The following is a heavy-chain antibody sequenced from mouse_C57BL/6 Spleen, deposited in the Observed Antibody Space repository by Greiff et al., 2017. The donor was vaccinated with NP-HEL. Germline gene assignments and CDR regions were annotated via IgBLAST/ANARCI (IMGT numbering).Heavy chain of an antibody. D-gene: IGHD2-4*01. CDR2: IDPSDSET. Sequence: QVQLQQPGAELVRPGSSVKLSCKASGYTFTSYWMHWVKQRPIQGLEWIGNIDPSDSETHYNQKFKDKATLTVDKSSSTAYMQLSSLTSEDSAVYYCARGDYDYEYYAMDYWGQGTSVTVSS. CDR3: ARGDYDYEYYAMDY. V-gene: IGHV1-52*01. CDR1: GYTFTSYW. J-gene: IGHJ4*01.